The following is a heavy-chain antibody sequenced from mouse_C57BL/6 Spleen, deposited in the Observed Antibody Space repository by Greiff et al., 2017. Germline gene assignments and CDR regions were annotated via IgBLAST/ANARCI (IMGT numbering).Heavy chain of an antibody. CDR1: GYTFTSYW. J-gene: IGHJ4*01. D-gene: IGHD3-1*01. Sequence: VQLQQPGAELVKPGASVKLSCKASGYTFTSYWMQWVKQRPGQGLEWIGEIDPSDSYTNYNQKFKGKATLTVDTSSSTAYMQLSSLTSEDSAGYYWAWATDYYAMDYWGQGTSGTVSS. CDR2: IDPSDSYT. V-gene: IGHV1-50*01. CDR3: AWATDYYAMDY.